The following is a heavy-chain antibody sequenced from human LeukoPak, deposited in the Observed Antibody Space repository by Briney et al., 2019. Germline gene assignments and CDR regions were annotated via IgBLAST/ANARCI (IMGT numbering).Heavy chain of an antibody. CDR1: GGSISSGGYS. V-gene: IGHV4-39*01. CDR3: ARRRDYNWFDP. Sequence: SETLSLTCAVSGGSISSGGYSWSWIRQPPGKGLEWIGSIYYSGDTYYNPSLKSRVTISVDTSKNQFSLKLRSVTAADTAVYYCARRRDYNWFDPWGQGTLVTVSS. D-gene: IGHD3/OR15-3a*01. CDR2: IYYSGDT. J-gene: IGHJ5*02.